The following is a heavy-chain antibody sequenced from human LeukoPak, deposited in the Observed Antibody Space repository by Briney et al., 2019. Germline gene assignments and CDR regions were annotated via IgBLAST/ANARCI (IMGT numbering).Heavy chain of an antibody. Sequence: GGSLRLSCAASGFTFSTYAMHWVRQAPGKGLEWVANIKQDGSEKYYVDSVKGRFTISRDNAKNSLYLQMNSLRAEDTALYYCAKALRITMIRGGFDYWGQGTLVTVSS. D-gene: IGHD3-10*01. J-gene: IGHJ4*02. CDR3: AKALRITMIRGGFDY. V-gene: IGHV3-7*03. CDR2: IKQDGSEK. CDR1: GFTFSTYA.